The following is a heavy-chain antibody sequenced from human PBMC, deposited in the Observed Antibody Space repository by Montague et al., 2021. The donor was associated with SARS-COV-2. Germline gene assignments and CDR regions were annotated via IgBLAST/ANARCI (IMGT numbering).Heavy chain of an antibody. CDR3: ARGPSDTYSYSGMDV. CDR1: GFSLSTSGMC. Sequence: PALVKPTQTLTLTCTFSGFSLSTSGMCMTWIRQPPGKALEWLARIDWDGDKYYNTSLKSRLTISKDTSKNLVVLTMTNMDPVDTATYYCARGPSDTYSYSGMDVWGRGTTVTVS. V-gene: IGHV2-70*11. D-gene: IGHD2-15*01. J-gene: IGHJ6*02. CDR2: IDWDGDK.